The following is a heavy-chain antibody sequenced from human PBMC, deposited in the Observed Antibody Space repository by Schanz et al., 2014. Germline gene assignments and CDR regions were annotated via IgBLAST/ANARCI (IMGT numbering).Heavy chain of an antibody. CDR3: STTPNFYASGTYSWFDP. J-gene: IGHJ5*02. CDR1: GFTFTNAW. V-gene: IGHV3-15*01. Sequence: EVELVESGGGLVKPGGSLRLSCVVSGFTFTNAWMNWVRQGPGNRLEWVGRIKSRSDGGTTDYAAPVKGRFIISRDDSRNTLYLQMSGLKTEDTAVYYCSTTPNFYASGTYSWFDPWGQGTLVTVSS. CDR2: IKSRSDGGTT. D-gene: IGHD3-10*01.